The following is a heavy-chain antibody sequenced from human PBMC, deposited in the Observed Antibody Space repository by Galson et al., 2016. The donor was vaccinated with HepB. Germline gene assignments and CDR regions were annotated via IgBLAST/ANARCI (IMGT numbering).Heavy chain of an antibody. D-gene: IGHD1-20*01. J-gene: IGHJ4*02. V-gene: IGHV4-39*02. CDR1: GASNIMNKYF. CDR3: ARPISGTSLSDFDY. Sequence: SETLSLTCSVSGASNIMNKYFWGWIRQPPGKGLEWIGSMFSTGSSYFNLSLKSRVSMSIDTSTNRPSLRLRSVTAADTAFYYCARPISGTSLSDFDYWGQGILVTVSS. CDR2: MFSTGSS.